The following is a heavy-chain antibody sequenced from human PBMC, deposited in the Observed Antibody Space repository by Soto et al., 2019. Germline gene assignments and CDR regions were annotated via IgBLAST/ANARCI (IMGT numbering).Heavy chain of an antibody. CDR3: AKMSSENYYDPVFS. V-gene: IGHV3-11*01. CDR2: ISSSGNTI. Sequence: QVQLVESGEVLVQTSGSLRIACVASGFTFSDYYMSWVRQPPGKGLEWVSYISSSGNTIYYADSVKGRFTISRDNAKNSVYLQMNSLRAEDTALYFCAKMSSENYYDPVFSWGQGTLVTVSS. D-gene: IGHD3-22*01. J-gene: IGHJ4*02. CDR1: GFTFSDYY.